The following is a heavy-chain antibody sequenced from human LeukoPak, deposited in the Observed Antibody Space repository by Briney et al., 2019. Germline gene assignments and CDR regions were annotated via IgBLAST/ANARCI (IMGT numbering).Heavy chain of an antibody. J-gene: IGHJ4*02. V-gene: IGHV1-46*01. CDR3: ARGPFGNDFWSGYYTDIDY. CDR1: GYTFTSYY. D-gene: IGHD3-3*01. CDR2: INPSGGST. Sequence: APVKVSCKASGYTFTSYYMHWVRQAPGQGLEWMGIINPSGGSTSYAQKFQGRVTMTRDTSTSTVYMELSSLRSEDTAVYYCARGPFGNDFWSGYYTDIDYWGQGTLVTVSS.